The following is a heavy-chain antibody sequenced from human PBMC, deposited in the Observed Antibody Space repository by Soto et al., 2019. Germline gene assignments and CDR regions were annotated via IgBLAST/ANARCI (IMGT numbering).Heavy chain of an antibody. J-gene: IGHJ6*02. Sequence: ASVKVSCKSSGYTFTGYYMHWVRQAPGQGLEWMGWISAYNGNTNYAQKLQGRVTMTTDTSTSTAYMELRSLRSDDTAVYYCARGGSYYYYYYGMDVWGQGTTVTVSS. V-gene: IGHV1-18*04. CDR1: GYTFTGYY. D-gene: IGHD1-26*01. CDR2: ISAYNGNT. CDR3: ARGGSYYYYYYGMDV.